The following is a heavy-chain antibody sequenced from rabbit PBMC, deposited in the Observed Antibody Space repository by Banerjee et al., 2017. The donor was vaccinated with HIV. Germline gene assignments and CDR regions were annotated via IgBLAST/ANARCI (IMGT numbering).Heavy chain of an antibody. V-gene: IGHV1S45*01. CDR3: ARDAGYAGSNL. J-gene: IGHJ4*01. CDR1: GSDISSNA. Sequence: QEQLVESGGGLVQPEGSLTLTCKASGSDISSNAMCWVRQAPGKGLELIACIGAGSGSAYYATWAKGRFTISKTSSTTVTLQMTSLTAADTATYFCARDAGYAGSNLWGPGTLVTVS. CDR2: IGAGSGSA. D-gene: IGHD4-2*01.